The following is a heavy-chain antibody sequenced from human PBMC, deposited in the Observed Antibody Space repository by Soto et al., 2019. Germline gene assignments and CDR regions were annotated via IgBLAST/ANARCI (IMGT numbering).Heavy chain of an antibody. V-gene: IGHV4-30-4*01. CDR3: ARDPSYKEAFDI. D-gene: IGHD1-1*01. CDR2: IYYSGST. CDR1: GGSLSSGDYY. J-gene: IGHJ3*02. Sequence: QVQLQESGPGLVKPSQTLSLTYTVSGGSLSSGDYYWSWIRQPPGKGLEYIGYIYYSGSTYYNPSLKSRVSISIDTSNNHFSLRLSSVTAADTAVYYCARDPSYKEAFDIWGQGTMVTVSS.